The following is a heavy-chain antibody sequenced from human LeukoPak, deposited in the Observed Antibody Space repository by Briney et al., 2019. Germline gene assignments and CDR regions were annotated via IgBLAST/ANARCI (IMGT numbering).Heavy chain of an antibody. J-gene: IGHJ3*02. V-gene: IGHV3-53*01. CDR3: ARDLDAYVMLIAYDAFDI. CDR2: IYIDGTT. D-gene: IGHD2-21*01. CDR1: GFIVSHNY. Sequence: PGGSLRLSCAASGFIVSHNYMTWVRQAPGKGLEWISVIYIDGTTYYADSVKGRFTISRDQANNTLYLQMNTLRDEDTAVYYCARDLDAYVMLIAYDAFDIWGQGTMITVSS.